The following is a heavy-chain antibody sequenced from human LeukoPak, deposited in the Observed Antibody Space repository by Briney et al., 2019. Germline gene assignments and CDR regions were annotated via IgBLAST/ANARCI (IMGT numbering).Heavy chain of an antibody. V-gene: IGHV3-23*01. Sequence: GGSLRLSCAASGFTFSSYAMSWVRQAPGKGLEWASAISGSGGSTYYADSVKGRFTISRDNSKNTLYLQMNSLRAEDTAVYYCAKDRLYCSSTSCPGDYYYYGMDVWGQGTTVTVSS. D-gene: IGHD2-2*01. CDR2: ISGSGGST. J-gene: IGHJ6*02. CDR3: AKDRLYCSSTSCPGDYYYYGMDV. CDR1: GFTFSSYA.